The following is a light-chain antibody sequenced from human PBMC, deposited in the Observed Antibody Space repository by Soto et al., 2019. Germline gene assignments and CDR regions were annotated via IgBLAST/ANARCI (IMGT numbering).Light chain of an antibody. CDR1: QSILDRSKNKYY. CDR3: HHYGSSPPFT. CDR2: WSS. Sequence: DIVMTQSPDSLAVSLGERATFNCKSSQSILDRSKNKYYLAWYQQKSGQPPKLLIYWSSLRESGVPDRFTGSGSGTDFTLTISSLQAEDVAVYYCHHYGSSPPFTFGPGTKVDIK. V-gene: IGKV4-1*01. J-gene: IGKJ3*01.